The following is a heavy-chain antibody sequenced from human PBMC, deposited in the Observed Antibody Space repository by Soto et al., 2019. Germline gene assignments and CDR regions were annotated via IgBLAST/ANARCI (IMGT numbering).Heavy chain of an antibody. CDR2: ISAGAAAT. CDR1: GFTFNDHA. D-gene: IGHD1-1*01. J-gene: IGHJ6*03. V-gene: IGHV3-23*01. Sequence: EEQLLESGGGLIQPGGSLRLSCAASGFTFNDHAMTWVRQAPGEGLEWVSTISAGAAATFYAVSVKGRFTISRDDSRSTRFLQMTGPRADDTDVYYCANDGHGKIYYHYMDVWGKGTTVTVSS. CDR3: ANDGHGKIYYHYMDV.